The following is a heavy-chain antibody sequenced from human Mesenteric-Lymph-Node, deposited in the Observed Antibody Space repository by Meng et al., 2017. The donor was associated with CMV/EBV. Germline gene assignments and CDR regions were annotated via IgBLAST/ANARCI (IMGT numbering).Heavy chain of an antibody. CDR2: IIPTLGIA. V-gene: IGHV1-69*10. CDR1: GSVSSYT. Sequence: GSVSSYTISWLRQAPGQGLEWMGGIIPTLGIANYAQKFEGRVTMTADKSTSTAYMELSSLTSEDTAVYYCAREQVDYVNAFNWFDPWGQGSLVTVSS. CDR3: AREQVDYVNAFNWFDP. J-gene: IGHJ5*02. D-gene: IGHD3-16*01.